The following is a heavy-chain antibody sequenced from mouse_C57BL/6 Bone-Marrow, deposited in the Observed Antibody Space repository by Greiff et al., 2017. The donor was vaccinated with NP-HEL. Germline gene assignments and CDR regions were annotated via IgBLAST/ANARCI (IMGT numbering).Heavy chain of an antibody. V-gene: IGHV5-16*01. Sequence: EVQVVESEGGLVQPGSSMKLSCTASGFTFSDYYMAWVRQVPEKGLEWVANINYDGSSTYYLDSLKSRFIISRDNAKNILYLQMSSLKSEDTATYYCARDRLNYYGSSYVYAMDYWGQGTSVTVSS. CDR3: ARDRLNYYGSSYVYAMDY. CDR1: GFTFSDYY. D-gene: IGHD1-1*01. J-gene: IGHJ4*01. CDR2: INYDGSST.